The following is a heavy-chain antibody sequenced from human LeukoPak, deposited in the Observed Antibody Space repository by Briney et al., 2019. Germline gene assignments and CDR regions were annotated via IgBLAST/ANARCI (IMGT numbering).Heavy chain of an antibody. CDR1: GGSINSSSYY. D-gene: IGHD2-2*01. Sequence: SETLSLTCTVCGGSINSSSYYWGWIRQPPGKGLEWIGSISYSGSTYYNPSLKSRVTISVATSKNQFSVKLSSVTAADTAVYYCARVNDCSSTSCYRDYYYMDVWAKGTTVTVSS. CDR3: ARVNDCSSTSCYRDYYYMDV. J-gene: IGHJ6*03. V-gene: IGHV4-39*07. CDR2: ISYSGST.